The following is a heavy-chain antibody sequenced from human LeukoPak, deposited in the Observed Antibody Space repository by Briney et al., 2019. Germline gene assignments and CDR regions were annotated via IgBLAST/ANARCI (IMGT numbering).Heavy chain of an antibody. CDR2: INYSGTT. J-gene: IGHJ4*02. CDR1: GGSISSYY. CDR3: ARAPYSSSWYGFGY. V-gene: IGHV4-59*12. Sequence: SETLSLTCTVSGGSISSYYWSWIRQPPGKGLEWIGYINYSGTTYYNPSLKSRVTISVDTSKNQFSLKLSSVTAADTAVYYCARAPYSSSWYGFGYWGQGTLVTVSS. D-gene: IGHD6-13*01.